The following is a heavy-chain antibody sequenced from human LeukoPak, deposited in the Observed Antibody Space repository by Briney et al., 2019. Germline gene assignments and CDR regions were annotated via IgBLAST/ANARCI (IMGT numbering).Heavy chain of an antibody. CDR3: ARDDLAAAGGARGNWFDP. CDR1: GGSISSYF. D-gene: IGHD6-13*01. Sequence: PSETLSLTCTVSGGSISSYFWSWVRQPPGKGLEWIGYIYYTGSTNYNPSLKSRVTISVDTSKNQFSLKLNSVTAADTAVYYCARDDLAAAGGARGNWFDPWGQGTLVTVSS. V-gene: IGHV4-59*01. CDR2: IYYTGST. J-gene: IGHJ5*02.